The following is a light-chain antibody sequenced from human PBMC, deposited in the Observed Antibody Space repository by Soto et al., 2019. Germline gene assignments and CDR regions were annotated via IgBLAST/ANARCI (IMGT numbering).Light chain of an antibody. CDR2: MSS. CDR1: QGIRNY. J-gene: IGKJ5*01. Sequence: DIQMTQSPSSLSASVGDRVTITCRASQGIRNYLNWYQQKPGKAPNLLIYMSSSLQSGVPSRFSGSGSGTDFTLTTSSLQPEDFASYYCQQAYSAPITFGQGTRLEIK. CDR3: QQAYSAPIT. V-gene: IGKV1-39*01.